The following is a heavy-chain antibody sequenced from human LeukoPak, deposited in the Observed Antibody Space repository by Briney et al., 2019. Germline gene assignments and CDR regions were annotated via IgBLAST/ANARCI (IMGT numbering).Heavy chain of an antibody. CDR2: INHSGST. CDR3: ATGTGTTDCYYYYMDV. J-gene: IGHJ6*03. CDR1: GGSFSGYY. V-gene: IGHV4-34*01. D-gene: IGHD1-7*01. Sequence: SETLSLTCAVYGGSFSGYYWSWIRQPPGKGLEWIGEINHSGSTNYNPSLKSRVTISVDTSKNQFSLKLSSVTAADTAVYYCATGTGTTDCYYYYMDVWGKGTTVTVSS.